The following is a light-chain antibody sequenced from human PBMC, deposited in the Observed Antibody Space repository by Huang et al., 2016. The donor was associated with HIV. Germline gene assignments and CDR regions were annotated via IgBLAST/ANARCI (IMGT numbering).Light chain of an antibody. J-gene: IGKJ3*01. CDR1: HYIDNY. V-gene: IGKV1-33*01. Sequence: DIQMTQSPSSLSASVGDTVTITCQASHYIDNYVNWYQQKPGKAPKLLIYDASTLETGVPSRFIGSGSGTHFTFTISSLLPEDFGIYYCQHYGNLPFTFGPGTRVDLK. CDR2: DAS. CDR3: QHYGNLPFT.